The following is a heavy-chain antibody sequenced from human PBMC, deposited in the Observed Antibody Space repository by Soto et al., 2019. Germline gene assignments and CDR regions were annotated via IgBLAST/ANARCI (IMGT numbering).Heavy chain of an antibody. J-gene: IGHJ6*03. CDR2: IYWDDDK. Sequence: QITLKESGPTLVKPTQTLTLTCTFSGFSLSTSGVGVGWIRQPPGKALEWLALIYWDDDKRYSPSLKSRLTITKDTSKNQVVLTMTNMDPVDTATYYCAHRSGGYCSGGSCQNYMDVWGKGTTVTVSS. D-gene: IGHD2-15*01. CDR3: AHRSGGYCSGGSCQNYMDV. CDR1: GFSLSTSGVG. V-gene: IGHV2-5*02.